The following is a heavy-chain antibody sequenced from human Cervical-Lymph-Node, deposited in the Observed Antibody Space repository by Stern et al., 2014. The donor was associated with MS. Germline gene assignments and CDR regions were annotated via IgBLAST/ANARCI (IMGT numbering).Heavy chain of an antibody. CDR2: IYFTGPT. CDR1: GGSVGSGGYS. D-gene: IGHD2-15*01. Sequence: LQLQESDSRLVKPSQTLSLTCAVSGGSVGSGGYSWNWIRQPAGKGLEWIGNIYFTGPTYNTPSFQSRVPISVDSSKSQFYLNLSSLTAADTAVYYCARGHCSGGTCYFDSWGQGTLVTVSS. J-gene: IGHJ4*01. CDR3: ARGHCSGGTCYFDS. V-gene: IGHV4-30-2*01.